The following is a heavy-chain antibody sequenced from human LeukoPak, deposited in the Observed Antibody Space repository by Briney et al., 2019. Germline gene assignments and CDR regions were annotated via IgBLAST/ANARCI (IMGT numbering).Heavy chain of an antibody. CDR2: MNPTSGGT. CDR1: GYTFTGYY. V-gene: IGHV1-2*06. J-gene: IGHJ4*02. Sequence: ASVKVSCKASGYTFTGYYMHWVRQAPGQGLEWMGRMNPTSGGTNYAQKFQGRVTMTRDTSISTAYMELSRLRSDDTAVYYCATPGGRYQYGDDWGQGTPVTVSS. CDR3: ATPGGRYQYGDD. D-gene: IGHD1-26*01.